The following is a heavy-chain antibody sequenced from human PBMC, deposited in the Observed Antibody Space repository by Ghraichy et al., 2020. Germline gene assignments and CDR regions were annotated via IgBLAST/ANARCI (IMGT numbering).Heavy chain of an antibody. CDR1: GFTSSDHY. D-gene: IGHD1-26*01. Sequence: GGSLRLSCAVSGFTSSDHYLDWVRQAPGKGLEWVGRTKNKANSYTTEYAASVKGRFTISRDDSKNSMYLQMSSLKTEDTAVYYCARWRSGSDDYWGQGTLVTVSS. J-gene: IGHJ4*02. CDR2: TKNKANSYTT. V-gene: IGHV3-72*01. CDR3: ARWRSGSDDY.